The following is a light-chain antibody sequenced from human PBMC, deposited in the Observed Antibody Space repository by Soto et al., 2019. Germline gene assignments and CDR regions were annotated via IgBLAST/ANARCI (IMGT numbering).Light chain of an antibody. V-gene: IGKV3-15*01. Sequence: EIVMTQSPVTRPTSPGERATLSCRASQSVDNTVAGYQQKPAQDPRLLVVGSFARATGIPARFSGSGCGAEFTLTIIGLQSEDFAVSYCQQYNDRHTITFGQGTRLEIK. CDR3: QQYNDRHTIT. CDR2: GSF. J-gene: IGKJ5*01. CDR1: QSVDNT.